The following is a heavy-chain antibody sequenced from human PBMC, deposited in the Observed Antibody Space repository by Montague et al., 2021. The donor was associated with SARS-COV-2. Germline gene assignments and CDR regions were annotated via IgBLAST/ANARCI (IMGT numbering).Heavy chain of an antibody. CDR2: INHGGST. CDR3: ARGAPGY. J-gene: IGHJ4*02. CDR1: GGSFSYHL. Sequence: SETLSLTCAVSGGSFSYHLWPWIRQSPGEGPAWIWQINHGGSTKYNPSLKSRVTISIDTSKKQFSLKLTSVTAADTAVYYCARGAPGYWGQGTLVTVSS. V-gene: IGHV4-34*01. D-gene: IGHD1-1*01.